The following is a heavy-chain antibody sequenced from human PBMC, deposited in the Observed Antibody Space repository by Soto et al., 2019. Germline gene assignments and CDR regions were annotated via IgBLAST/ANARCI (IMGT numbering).Heavy chain of an antibody. D-gene: IGHD3-3*01. J-gene: IGHJ6*02. CDR1: GYTCTSYG. Sequence: ASVKVSCTSSGYTCTSYGSSWVRQAPVQGLEWMGWISAYNGNPTYAQTLQGRVTMTTDTSTSTAYMKRRSLRSDDTAVYYCARDPYYDFWSDPTPPERSGMDVWGQGTTDTVSS. CDR3: ARDPYYDFWSDPTPPERSGMDV. V-gene: IGHV1-18*04. CDR2: ISAYNGNP.